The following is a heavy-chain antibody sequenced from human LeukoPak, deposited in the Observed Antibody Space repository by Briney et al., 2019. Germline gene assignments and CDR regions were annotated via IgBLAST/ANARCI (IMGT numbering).Heavy chain of an antibody. CDR3: ARLQLKPYYYRSGSLGRYYMDV. V-gene: IGHV4-34*01. J-gene: IGHJ6*03. D-gene: IGHD3-10*01. Sequence: SETLSLTCTVSGGSISGYYWSWIHQPPGKGLEWIGEINHSGSTNYNPSLKSRVTISVDTSKNQFSLKLSSVTAADTAVYYCARLQLKPYYYRSGSLGRYYMDVWGKGTTVTISS. CDR1: GGSISGYY. CDR2: INHSGST.